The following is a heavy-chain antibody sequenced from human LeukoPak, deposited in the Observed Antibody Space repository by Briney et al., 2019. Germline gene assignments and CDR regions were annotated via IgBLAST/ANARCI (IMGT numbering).Heavy chain of an antibody. D-gene: IGHD5-12*01. CDR3: ARDALAWLYYYYYYYMDV. CDR1: GYTFTSYG. Sequence: ASVKVSCKASGYTFTSYGISWVRQAPGQGLEWMGWISAYNGNTNYAQKLQGRATMTTDTSTSTAYMELRSLRSDDTAVYYCARDALAWLYYYYYYYMDVWDKGTTVTVSS. J-gene: IGHJ6*03. CDR2: ISAYNGNT. V-gene: IGHV1-18*01.